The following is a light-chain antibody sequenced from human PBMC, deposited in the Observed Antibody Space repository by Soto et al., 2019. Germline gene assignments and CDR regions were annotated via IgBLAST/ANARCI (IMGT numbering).Light chain of an antibody. CDR3: SSYTSTSPLAV. CDR1: SSDIGGYNF. CDR2: GVT. V-gene: IGLV2-14*03. J-gene: IGLJ1*01. Sequence: QSVLTQPASVSVSPGQSITISCTGTSSDIGGYNFVSWYQHYPGKAPQLMIYGVTNRPSGVSNRFSGSKSGNTASLTISGLQTEDEADYYCSSYTSTSPLAVFGPGTNVTVL.